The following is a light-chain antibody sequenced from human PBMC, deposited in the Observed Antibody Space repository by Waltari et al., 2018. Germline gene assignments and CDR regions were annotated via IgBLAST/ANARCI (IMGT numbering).Light chain of an antibody. CDR1: SSAVGFYNF. CDR2: EVS. J-gene: IGLJ2*01. Sequence: QSALTQPASVSGSPGQSITISCTGTSSAVGFYNFVSWYQHHPGTVPKLMIYEVSNRPAGVAKRFSGAKSGHTASLTISELQAEDEADYYCSSYTGRSAYVLFGGGTKLTVL. CDR3: SSYTGRSAYVL. V-gene: IGLV2-14*01.